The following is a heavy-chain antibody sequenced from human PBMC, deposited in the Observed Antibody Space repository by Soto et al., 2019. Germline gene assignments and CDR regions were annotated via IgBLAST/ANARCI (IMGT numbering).Heavy chain of an antibody. CDR1: GYTFTSYG. V-gene: IGHV1-18*01. CDR3: ASGWFGEFVYQFDY. J-gene: IGHJ4*02. Sequence: GASVKVSCKPSGYTFTSYGTTWVRQAPGQGLEWMGWISAYNGNTNYAQKFQGRVTMTTDTSTSTAYMELRSLGSYDTAVYYCASGWFGEFVYQFDYWGQGTLVTVSS. CDR2: ISAYNGNT. D-gene: IGHD3-10*01.